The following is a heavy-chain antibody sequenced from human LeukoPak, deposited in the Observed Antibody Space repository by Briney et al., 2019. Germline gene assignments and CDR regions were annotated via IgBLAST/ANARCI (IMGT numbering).Heavy chain of an antibody. J-gene: IGHJ4*02. Sequence: GGSLRLSCAASGFTFSSYGMHWVRQAPGKGLEWVSSISSSSSYIYYADSVKGRFTISRDNAKNSLYLQMNSLRAEDTAVYYCARISRGSGSDYWGQGTLVTVSS. CDR3: ARISRGSGSDY. V-gene: IGHV3-21*01. D-gene: IGHD3-10*01. CDR2: ISSSSSYI. CDR1: GFTFSSYG.